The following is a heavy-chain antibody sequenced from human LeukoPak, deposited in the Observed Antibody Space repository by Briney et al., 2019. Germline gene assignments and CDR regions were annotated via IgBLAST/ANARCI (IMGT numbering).Heavy chain of an antibody. V-gene: IGHV3-30*04. D-gene: IGHD5-12*01. CDR1: GFTFSSYA. J-gene: IGHJ3*02. Sequence: PGGSLRLSCAASGFTFSSYAMHWVRQAPGKGLEWVAVISYDGSNKYYADSVKGRFTISRDKSKNTLYLQMTSLRAEDTAVYYCATAENVDKGAFDIWGQGTMVTVSS. CDR2: ISYDGSNK. CDR3: ATAENVDKGAFDI.